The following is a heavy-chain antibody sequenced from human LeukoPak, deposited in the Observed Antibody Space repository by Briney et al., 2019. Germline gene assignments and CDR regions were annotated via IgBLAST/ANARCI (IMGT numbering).Heavy chain of an antibody. V-gene: IGHV1-18*01. CDR2: ISTYNGNT. Sequence: ASVKVSCKASGYTFTSYGISWVRQAPGQGLEWMGWISTYNGNTNYAQKLQGRVTTTTDTSTSTAYMEVRSLRSDDTAVYYCARDPLNHHYYDSSGYYDYWGQGTLVTVSS. CDR1: GYTFTSYG. J-gene: IGHJ4*02. D-gene: IGHD3-22*01. CDR3: ARDPLNHHYYDSSGYYDY.